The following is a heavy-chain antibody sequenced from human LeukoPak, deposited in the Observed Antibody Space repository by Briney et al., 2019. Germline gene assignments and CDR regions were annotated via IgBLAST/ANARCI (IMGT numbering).Heavy chain of an antibody. Sequence: TGGSLRLSCAASGFTFSSYSMNWVRQAPGKGLEWVSSISSSSSYIYYADSVKGRFTISRDNAKNSLYLQMNSLRAEDTAVYYCARDQGEQLVLFVGWGQGTLVTVSS. CDR3: ARDQGEQLVLFVG. J-gene: IGHJ4*02. CDR1: GFTFSSYS. D-gene: IGHD6-6*01. CDR2: ISSSSSYI. V-gene: IGHV3-21*01.